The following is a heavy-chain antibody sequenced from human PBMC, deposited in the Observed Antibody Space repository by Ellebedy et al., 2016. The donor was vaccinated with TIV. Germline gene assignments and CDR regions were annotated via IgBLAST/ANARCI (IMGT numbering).Heavy chain of an antibody. V-gene: IGHV3-7*03. CDR1: GFTFTKYW. Sequence: GGSLRLSCAASGFTFTKYWMSWVRQAPGKGLEWVANINEDGSVKNYVDSVKGRFTISRDNAKNSVYLRMNTLRVEDTAVYHCVRDGAYGDYSPGYYGMDVWGQGTTVTVSS. D-gene: IGHD3-22*01. J-gene: IGHJ6*02. CDR2: INEDGSVK. CDR3: VRDGAYGDYSPGYYGMDV.